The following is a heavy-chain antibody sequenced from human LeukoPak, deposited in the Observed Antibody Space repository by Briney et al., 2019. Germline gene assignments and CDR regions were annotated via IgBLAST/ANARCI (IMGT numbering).Heavy chain of an antibody. V-gene: IGHV3-30*18. Sequence: TGRSLRLSCAASGFTFSSYGMHWVRQAPGKGLEWVAFIQFDGSDKFYADSVKGRFTISRDNSKNTLYLQMNSLRPDDTSMYYCAEDQKLQPFHYWGQGTLVTVSS. J-gene: IGHJ4*02. D-gene: IGHD2-15*01. CDR3: AEDQKLQPFHY. CDR1: GFTFSSYG. CDR2: IQFDGSDK.